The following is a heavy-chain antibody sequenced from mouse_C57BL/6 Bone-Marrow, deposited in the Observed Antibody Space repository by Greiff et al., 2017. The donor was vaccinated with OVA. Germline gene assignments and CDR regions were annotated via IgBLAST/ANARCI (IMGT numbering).Heavy chain of an antibody. V-gene: IGHV1-4*01. CDR1: GYTFTSYT. CDR3: ERGGLWWFAY. Sequence: QVQLQQSGAELARPGASVKMSCKASGYTFTSYTMHWVKQRPGQGLEWIGYINPSSGYTKYNQKFKDKATLTADKSSSTAYMQLSSLTSEDSAVYYYERGGLWWFAYGDRGNLVTVSA. D-gene: IGHD3-3*01. J-gene: IGHJ3*01. CDR2: INPSSGYT.